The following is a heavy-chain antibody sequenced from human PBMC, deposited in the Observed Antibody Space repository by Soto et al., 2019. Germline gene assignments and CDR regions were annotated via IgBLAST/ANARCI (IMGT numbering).Heavy chain of an antibody. D-gene: IGHD3-10*01. J-gene: IGHJ5*02. CDR1: GGSISSYY. CDR3: ARESRSYLGQADWFDP. CDR2: IYYSGST. V-gene: IGHV4-59*01. Sequence: SETLSLTCTVSGGSISSYYWIWIRQPPGKGLEWIGYIYYSGSTNYNPSLKSRVTISVDTSKNQFSLKLSSVTAADTAVYYCARESRSYLGQADWFDPWGQGTLVTVSS.